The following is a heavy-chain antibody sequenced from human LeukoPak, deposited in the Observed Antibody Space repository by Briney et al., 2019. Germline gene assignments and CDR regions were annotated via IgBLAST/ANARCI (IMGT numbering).Heavy chain of an antibody. Sequence: WSLRLSCAASGFTFSFYGMSWVRQARGKGLEWVSALSGSGGTTYYADFMKGRFTISRDNSKNTLYLQMNSLRAEDTAVYYCARDRVGATLYFDYWGQGTLVTVSS. V-gene: IGHV3-23*01. CDR1: GFTFSFYG. D-gene: IGHD1-26*01. CDR3: ARDRVGATLYFDY. CDR2: LSGSGGTT. J-gene: IGHJ4*02.